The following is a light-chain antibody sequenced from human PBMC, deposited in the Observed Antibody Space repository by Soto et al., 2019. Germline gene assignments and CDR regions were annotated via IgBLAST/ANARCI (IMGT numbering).Light chain of an antibody. J-gene: IGKJ2*01. CDR1: QSISSW. Sequence: DIQMTQSPSTLSASVGDRVTITCRASQSISSWLAWYQQKPGKAPKLLIYKASSLESGVPSRFSGSGSGTEFTLTISSLQPDDFATYYCQQYNRYSYTFGQGTKVDSK. V-gene: IGKV1-5*03. CDR2: KAS. CDR3: QQYNRYSYT.